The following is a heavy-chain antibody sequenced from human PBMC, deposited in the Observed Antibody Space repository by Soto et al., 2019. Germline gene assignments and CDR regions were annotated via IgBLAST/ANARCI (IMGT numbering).Heavy chain of an antibody. CDR3: AGYLAAAGDIYFVY. D-gene: IGHD6-13*01. V-gene: IGHV4-39*01. Sequence: QLQLQESGPGLVKPSETLSLTCTVSGGYISSSSYYWGWIRQPPGKGLEWIGSIYYSGSTYYNPSLKSRVTISVDTSKNQFSRKLSSVTAADTAVYYCAGYLAAAGDIYFVYLGQGTLVTVSS. CDR2: IYYSGST. J-gene: IGHJ4*02. CDR1: GGYISSSSYY.